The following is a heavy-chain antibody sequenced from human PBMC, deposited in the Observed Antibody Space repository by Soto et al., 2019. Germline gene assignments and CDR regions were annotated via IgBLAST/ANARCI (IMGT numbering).Heavy chain of an antibody. CDR1: GFSLSNARMG. D-gene: IGHD3-10*01. V-gene: IGHV2-26*01. J-gene: IGHJ4*02. CDR2: IFSNDEK. Sequence: QVTLKESGPVLVKPTETLTLTCTVSGFSLSNARMGVSWIRQPPGKALEWLAHIFSNDEKSYSTSLKSRLTISKDTSKSQVVLTMTNMDPVDTATYYCARIRIITMVRGVIIKLILFDYWGQGTLVTVSS. CDR3: ARIRIITMVRGVIIKLILFDY.